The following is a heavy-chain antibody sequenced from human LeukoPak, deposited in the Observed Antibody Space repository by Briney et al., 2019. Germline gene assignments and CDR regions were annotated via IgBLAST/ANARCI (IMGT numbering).Heavy chain of an antibody. CDR1: GGSINSYY. CDR3: AAGGRMTAAVES. D-gene: IGHD6-13*01. Sequence: KPSETLSLTCTVSGGSINSYYWSSIRQPAGKGLEWIGRIYASGSTNYNPSLESRVTMSVDTSKNQCSLKLSSVTAADTAVYYCAAGGRMTAAVESWGQGSLVTVSS. CDR2: IYASGST. J-gene: IGHJ4*02. V-gene: IGHV4-4*07.